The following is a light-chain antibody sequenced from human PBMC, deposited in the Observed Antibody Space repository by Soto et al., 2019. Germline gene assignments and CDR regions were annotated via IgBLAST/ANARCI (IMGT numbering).Light chain of an antibody. Sequence: QSVLTQPASVSGSPGQSITISCAVTSSDIVNYNYVSWYQHHPGKAPKVLIYEVRNRPSGVSNRFSGSKSGNTASLTISGLQAEDEADYYSSTYTTSSTVIFGGGTKLTVL. J-gene: IGLJ2*01. CDR2: EVR. CDR1: SSDIVNYNY. V-gene: IGLV2-14*01. CDR3: STYTTSSTVI.